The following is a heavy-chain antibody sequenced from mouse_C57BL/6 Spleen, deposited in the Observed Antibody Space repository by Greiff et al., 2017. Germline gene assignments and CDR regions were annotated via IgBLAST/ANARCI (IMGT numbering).Heavy chain of an antibody. D-gene: IGHD2-3*01. V-gene: IGHV1-26*01. CDR2: INPNNGGT. J-gene: IGHJ4*01. Sequence: EVQLQQSGPELVKPGASVKISCKASGYTFTDYYMNWVKQSHGKSLEWIGDINPNNGGTSYNQKFKGKATLTVDKSSSTAYMELRSLTSEDSAVYYCARDGYYGDYYAMDYWGQGTSVTVSS. CDR3: ARDGYYGDYYAMDY. CDR1: GYTFTDYY.